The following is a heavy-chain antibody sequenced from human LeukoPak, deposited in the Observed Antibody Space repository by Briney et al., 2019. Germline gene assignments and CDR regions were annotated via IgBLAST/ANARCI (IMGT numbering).Heavy chain of an antibody. D-gene: IGHD5-18*01. CDR2: ISPFNGNT. V-gene: IGHV1-18*01. CDR1: GYIFTSYG. CDR3: ARDRVGGYTYGGNWFDP. J-gene: IGHJ5*02. Sequence: GASVKVSCKASGYIFTSYGIIWVRQAPGQGLESMGWISPFNGNTKYVQKFQGRVTMTTDTSTSTAYLELRSLRSDDTAVYYCARDRVGGYTYGGNWFDPWGPGTLVTVSS.